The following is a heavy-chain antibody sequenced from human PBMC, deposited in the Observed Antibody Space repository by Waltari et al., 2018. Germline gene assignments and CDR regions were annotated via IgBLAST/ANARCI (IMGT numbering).Heavy chain of an antibody. CDR2: IYTSGST. CDR1: GGSISSGSYY. CDR3: AREGDYLDY. V-gene: IGHV4-61*09. J-gene: IGHJ4*02. Sequence: QVQLQESGPVLVKPSQTLSLTCTVSGGSISSGSYYWSWIRQPAGKGLEWIGYIYTSGSTNYNPSLKSRVTISLDTSKNQFSLKLSSVTAADTAVYYCAREGDYLDYWGQGTLVTVSS.